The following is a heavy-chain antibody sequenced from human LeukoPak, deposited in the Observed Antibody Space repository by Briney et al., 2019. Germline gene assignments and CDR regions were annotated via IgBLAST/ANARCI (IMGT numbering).Heavy chain of an antibody. J-gene: IGHJ4*02. CDR1: GFTFSSYW. V-gene: IGHV3-7*01. CDR2: IKQDGSEK. D-gene: IGHD3-22*01. Sequence: GGSLRLSCAASGFTFSSYWMSWVRQAPGKGLEWVANIKQDGSEKYYVDSVKGRFTISRDNAKNSLYLQMNSLRAEDTAVYYCATLADYYDNSGYSNYWGQGTLVTVSS. CDR3: ATLADYYDNSGYSNY.